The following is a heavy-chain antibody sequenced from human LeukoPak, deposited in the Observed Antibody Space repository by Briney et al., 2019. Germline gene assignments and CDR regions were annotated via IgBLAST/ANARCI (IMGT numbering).Heavy chain of an antibody. V-gene: IGHV4-4*07. CDR2: VYTSGST. CDR3: AREEIDSSGWYAYYFDY. Sequence: SETLSLTCTVSGGSISSYYWSWIRQPAGKGLEWIGRVYTSGSTNYNPSLKRRVTMSVDTSKNQFSLKLSSVAAADTAVYYCAREEIDSSGWYAYYFDYWGQGTLVTVSS. D-gene: IGHD6-19*01. J-gene: IGHJ4*02. CDR1: GGSISSYY.